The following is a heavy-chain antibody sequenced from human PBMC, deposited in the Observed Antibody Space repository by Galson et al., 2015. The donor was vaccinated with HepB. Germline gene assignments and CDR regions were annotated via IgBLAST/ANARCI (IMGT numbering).Heavy chain of an antibody. CDR1: GFTFSNFA. CDR2: ISYDGSNK. Sequence: SLRLSCAASGFTFSNFAIHWVRQAPGKGLEWVAVISYDGSNKYYADSVRGRFTISRDNSKNTLYLQMNSLRGEDTAVYYCSRASMVRGVITSYYYYYCMDVWGQGTTVTVSS. CDR3: SRASMVRGVITSYYYYYCMDV. J-gene: IGHJ6*02. D-gene: IGHD3-10*01. V-gene: IGHV3-30*04.